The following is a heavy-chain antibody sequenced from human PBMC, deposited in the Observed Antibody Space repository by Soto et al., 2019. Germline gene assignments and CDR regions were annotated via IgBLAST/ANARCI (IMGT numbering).Heavy chain of an antibody. D-gene: IGHD3-3*01. J-gene: IGHJ4*02. Sequence: PGGSLRLSCVASGFTFSSYAMHWVRQAPGKGLEWVAVISYDGSNKYYADSVKGRFTISRDNSKNTLYLQMNSLRAEDTAVYYCARDPTYYDFWSGYRYHFDYWGQGTLVTVSS. V-gene: IGHV3-30-3*01. CDR1: GFTFSSYA. CDR3: ARDPTYYDFWSGYRYHFDY. CDR2: ISYDGSNK.